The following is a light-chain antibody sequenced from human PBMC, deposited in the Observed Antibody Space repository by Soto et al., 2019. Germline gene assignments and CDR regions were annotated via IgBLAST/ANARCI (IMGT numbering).Light chain of an antibody. J-gene: IGLJ3*02. CDR2: DVS. CDR1: SSDVGGYNY. Sequence: QSALTQPRSVSGSPGQSVTISCTGTSSDVGGYNYVSWYQQQHPGKAPELMIYDVSQRPSGVPDRFSGSKSGNTASLTISWLQADDDGDYFCCSYAGSYSWVFGGGTKLTVL. CDR3: CSYAGSYSWV. V-gene: IGLV2-11*01.